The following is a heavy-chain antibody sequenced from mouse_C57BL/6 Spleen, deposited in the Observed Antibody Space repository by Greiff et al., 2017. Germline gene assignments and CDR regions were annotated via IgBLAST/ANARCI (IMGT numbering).Heavy chain of an antibody. V-gene: IGHV5-9*01. CDR1: GFTFSSYT. CDR3: ARHGGGYSFAY. D-gene: IGHD2-3*01. Sequence: EVMLVESGGGLVKPGGSLKLSCAASGFTFSSYTMPWVRQTPEKRLEWVATISGGGGNTYYPDSVKGRFTISRDNAKNTLYLQMSSLRSEDTALYYCARHGGGYSFAYWGQGTLVTVSA. CDR2: ISGGGGNT. J-gene: IGHJ3*01.